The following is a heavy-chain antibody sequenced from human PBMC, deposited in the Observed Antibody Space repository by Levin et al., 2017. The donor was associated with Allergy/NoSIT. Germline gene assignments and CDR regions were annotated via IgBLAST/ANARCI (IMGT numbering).Heavy chain of an antibody. CDR3: ARFVVTPVSYFYMDV. V-gene: IGHV1-18*01. Sequence: ASVKVSCKASGYTFKNYGISWVRQAPGQGLEWMGWISTHNGNSNYAQSFQGRVTMTTDTSTSTADMELRSLISDDTAVYYCARFVVTPVSYFYMDVWGKGTTVTVSS. CDR2: ISTHNGNS. D-gene: IGHD2-2*01. J-gene: IGHJ6*03. CDR1: GYTFKNYG.